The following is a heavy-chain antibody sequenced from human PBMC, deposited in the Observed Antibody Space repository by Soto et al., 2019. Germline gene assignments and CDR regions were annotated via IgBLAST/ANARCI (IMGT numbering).Heavy chain of an antibody. CDR1: GGTFSSYA. V-gene: IGHV1-69*01. CDR3: ARDDYGGNEGYNYYGMDV. J-gene: IGHJ6*02. D-gene: IGHD4-17*01. CDR2: IIPIFGTA. Sequence: QVQLVQSGAEVKKPGSSVKVSCKASGGTFSSYAISWVRQAPGQGLEWMGGIIPIFGTANYAQKFQGRVTITADESTSTAYMELSSLRSQDTAAYYCARDDYGGNEGYNYYGMDVWGQVTTVTVSS.